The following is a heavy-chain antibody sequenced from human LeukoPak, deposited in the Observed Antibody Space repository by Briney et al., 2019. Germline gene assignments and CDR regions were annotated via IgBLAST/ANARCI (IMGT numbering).Heavy chain of an antibody. Sequence: PGGSLRLSCAASGFTFSSYAMSWVRQAPGKGLEWVSAISGSGGSTYYADSVKGRFTISRDNSKNTLYLQMNSLRAEDTAVYYCAKGKHIVVVTALDYWGQGTLVTVSS. CDR3: AKGKHIVVVTALDY. J-gene: IGHJ4*02. V-gene: IGHV3-23*01. CDR2: ISGSGGST. D-gene: IGHD2-21*02. CDR1: GFTFSSYA.